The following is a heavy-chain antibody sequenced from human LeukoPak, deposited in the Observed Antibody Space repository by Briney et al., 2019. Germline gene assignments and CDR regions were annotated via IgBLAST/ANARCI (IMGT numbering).Heavy chain of an antibody. CDR3: APPPYYYEANGYSVA. V-gene: IGHV4-61*02. J-gene: IGHJ5*02. Sequence: SQTLSLTCTVSGASISSGDYYWNWIRQPAGKGLEWIGRIYTSGTTNYNPSLKSRVTISVDMSKNQFSLSLRSVTAADTAVYYCAPPPYYYEANGYSVAWGQGTLVTVSS. CDR2: IYTSGTT. D-gene: IGHD3-22*01. CDR1: GASISSGDYY.